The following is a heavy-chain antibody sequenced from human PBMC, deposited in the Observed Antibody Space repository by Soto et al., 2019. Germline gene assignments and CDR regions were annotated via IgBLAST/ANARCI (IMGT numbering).Heavy chain of an antibody. J-gene: IGHJ4*02. D-gene: IGHD2-2*01. CDR2: ISISGDIT. V-gene: IGHV3-23*01. Sequence: EVQLLESGGGSVQPGGSLRLSCAASGFTFSTYVMSWVRQAPGKGLEWVSVISISGDITYYADSVKGRFTISRDNSKNTLFLQLNRLRVEDTALYYCAKARCSRTSCSLDYWGQGTLVTVSS. CDR1: GFTFSTYV. CDR3: AKARCSRTSCSLDY.